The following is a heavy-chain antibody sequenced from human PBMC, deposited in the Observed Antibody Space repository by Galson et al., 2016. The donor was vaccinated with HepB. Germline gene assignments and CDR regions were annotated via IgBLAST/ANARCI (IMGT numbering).Heavy chain of an antibody. D-gene: IGHD6-19*01. Sequence: SVKVSCKASGYTFTAYFMHWVRQAPGQGLEWLGWINPDSGGTNYAQTFQDRVALTRDTSISTVYLQLDSLTYDDTAVYYCARGKPLAGVGAFDFWGRGTMVTVSA. CDR3: ARGKPLAGVGAFDF. CDR1: GYTFTAYF. V-gene: IGHV1-2*02. CDR2: INPDSGGT. J-gene: IGHJ3*01.